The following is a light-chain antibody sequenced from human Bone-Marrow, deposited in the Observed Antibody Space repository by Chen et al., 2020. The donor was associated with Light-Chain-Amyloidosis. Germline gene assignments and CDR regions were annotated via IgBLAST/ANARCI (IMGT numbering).Light chain of an antibody. V-gene: IGLV3-21*02. Sequence: SYVLTQPSSVSVAPGQTATIACGGNNIGSTSVHWYQQTPGQAPLLVVYDDSDRPSGIPERLSGSNSGNTATLTISRVEAGDEADYYCQVWDNSIRHAVFGGGTHLTVL. J-gene: IGLJ7*01. CDR1: NIGSTS. CDR2: DDS. CDR3: QVWDNSIRHAV.